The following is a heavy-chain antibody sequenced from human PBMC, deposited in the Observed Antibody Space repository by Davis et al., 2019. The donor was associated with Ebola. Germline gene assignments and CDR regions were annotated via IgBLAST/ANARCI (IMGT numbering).Heavy chain of an antibody. CDR2: INHSGST. CDR1: GGSFSGYY. V-gene: IGHV4-34*01. J-gene: IGHJ5*02. CDR3: ARGYSGWFDP. Sequence: SEILSLTCDVYGGSFSGYYWSWIRQPPGKGLEWIGEINHSGSTNYNPSLKSRVTISVDTSKNQFSLKLSSVTAADTAVYYCARGYSGWFDPWGQGTLVTVSS. D-gene: IGHD1-26*01.